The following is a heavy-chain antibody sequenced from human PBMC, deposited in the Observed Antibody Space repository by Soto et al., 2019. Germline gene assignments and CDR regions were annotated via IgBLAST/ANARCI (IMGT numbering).Heavy chain of an antibody. Sequence: ASVKVSCKASGYTFTSYAMHWVLQAPGQRLEWMGWINAGNGNTKYSQKFQGRVTITRDTSASTAYMELSSLRSEDTAVYYCARVGYDFWSGYHHWGNGTLVTVAS. J-gene: IGHJ5*02. D-gene: IGHD3-3*01. CDR1: GYTFTSYA. CDR3: ARVGYDFWSGYHH. CDR2: INAGNGNT. V-gene: IGHV1-3*01.